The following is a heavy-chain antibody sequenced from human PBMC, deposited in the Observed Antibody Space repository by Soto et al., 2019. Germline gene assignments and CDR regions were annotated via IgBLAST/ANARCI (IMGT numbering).Heavy chain of an antibody. V-gene: IGHV3-15*07. CDR2: IKSKTDGGTT. D-gene: IGHD6-19*01. Sequence: EVQLVESGGGLVKPGGSLRLSCAASGFTFSNAWTNWVRQAPGKGLEWVGRIKSKTDGGTTDYAAPVKGRFTISRDDSKNTLSLQMNSLKTEDTAVYYCTVDSTEQWLDLSYYYWGQGTLVTVSS. CDR3: TVDSTEQWLDLSYYY. J-gene: IGHJ4*02. CDR1: GFTFSNAW.